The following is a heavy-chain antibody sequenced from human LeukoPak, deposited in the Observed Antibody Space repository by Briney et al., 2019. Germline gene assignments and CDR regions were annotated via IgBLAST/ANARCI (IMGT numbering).Heavy chain of an antibody. J-gene: IGHJ5*02. D-gene: IGHD6-19*01. CDR1: GFTFSNSG. CDR3: AKGGSGWSNWFDP. CDR2: IAYDESSK. V-gene: IGHV3-30*18. Sequence: GGSLRLPCAASGFTFSNSGMHWVRQAPGKGLEWVAVIAYDESSKSYADSVKGRFTISRDNSQNTLYLQMNSLRADDTAVYYCAKGGSGWSNWFDPWGQGTLVTVSS.